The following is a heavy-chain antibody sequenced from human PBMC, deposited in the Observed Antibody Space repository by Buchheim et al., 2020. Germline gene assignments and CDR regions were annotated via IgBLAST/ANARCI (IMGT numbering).Heavy chain of an antibody. Sequence: EVQLLESGGGLVQPGGSLRLSCAASGFTFSSYAMSWVRQAPGKGLEWVSSISGSGGGTYYAESVKGRFTISRDNSKNTLYLQMNSLRAEDTAVYYCAKGSAPGTVIVYYFDYWGQGTL. CDR2: ISGSGGGT. D-gene: IGHD1-1*01. J-gene: IGHJ4*02. V-gene: IGHV3-23*01. CDR3: AKGSAPGTVIVYYFDY. CDR1: GFTFSSYA.